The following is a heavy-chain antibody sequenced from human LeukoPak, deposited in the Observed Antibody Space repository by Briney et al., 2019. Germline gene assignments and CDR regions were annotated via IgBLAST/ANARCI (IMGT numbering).Heavy chain of an antibody. D-gene: IGHD6-19*01. V-gene: IGHV4/OR15-8*01. CDR1: GGSISSSKW. CDR2: IYHRGSP. CDR3: ARHRGKQWLVRGGYYFDY. Sequence: PSETLSLTCGVSGGSISSSKWWSWVRQPPGKGLEWIGEIYHRGSPKYNPSLKSRVTISVDTSKNQFSLKLSSVTAADTAVYYCARHRGKQWLVRGGYYFDYWGQGTLVTVSS. J-gene: IGHJ4*02.